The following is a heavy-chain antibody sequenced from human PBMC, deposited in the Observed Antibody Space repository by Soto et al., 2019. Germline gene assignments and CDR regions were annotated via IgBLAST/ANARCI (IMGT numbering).Heavy chain of an antibody. CDR1: GGSFRGYY. D-gene: IGHD2-15*01. J-gene: IGHJ6*02. Sequence: QVQLQQWGAGLLKPSETLSLTCAVYGGSFRGYYWSWIRQPPGKGLEWIGEINHSGSTNYNPSLKSRVTISVDTSKNQFSLKLSSVTAADTAVYYCARGLPQDYYGMDVWGQGTTVTVSS. CDR2: INHSGST. V-gene: IGHV4-34*01. CDR3: ARGLPQDYYGMDV.